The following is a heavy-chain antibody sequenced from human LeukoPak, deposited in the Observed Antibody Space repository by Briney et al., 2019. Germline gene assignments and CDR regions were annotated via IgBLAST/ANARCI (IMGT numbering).Heavy chain of an antibody. Sequence: GGSLRLSCAASGFTFSSYGMHWVRQAPGKGLEWVAVISYDGSNKYYADPVKGRFTISRDNSKNTLYLQMNSLRAEDTAVYYCAKGTGPTEDFDYWGQGTLVTVSS. J-gene: IGHJ4*02. CDR2: ISYDGSNK. V-gene: IGHV3-30*18. CDR1: GFTFSSYG. CDR3: AKGTGPTEDFDY.